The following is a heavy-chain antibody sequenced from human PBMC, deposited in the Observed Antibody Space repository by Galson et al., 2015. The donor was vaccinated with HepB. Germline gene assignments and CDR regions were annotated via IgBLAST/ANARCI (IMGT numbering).Heavy chain of an antibody. V-gene: IGHV4-30-2*01. J-gene: IGHJ5*02. Sequence: TLSLTCTVSGGSISSGGYSWSWIRQPPGKGLEWIGYIYHSGSTYYNPSLKSRVTISVDRSKNQFSLKLSSVTAADTAVYYCARGWGLSYYGSGTMLGFDPWGQGTLVTVSS. CDR3: ARGWGLSYYGSGTMLGFDP. CDR1: GGSISSGGYS. CDR2: IYHSGST. D-gene: IGHD3-10*01.